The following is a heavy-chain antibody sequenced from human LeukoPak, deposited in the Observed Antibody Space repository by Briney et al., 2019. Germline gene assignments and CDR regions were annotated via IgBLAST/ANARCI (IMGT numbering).Heavy chain of an antibody. CDR2: TYYRSKWYN. D-gene: IGHD6-13*01. CDR1: GDSVSSNSAA. J-gene: IGHJ6*02. CDR3: ASASRWNGGIAAADPSDYYYGMDV. V-gene: IGHV6-1*01. Sequence: SQTLSLTCAISGDSVSSNSAAWNWIRQSPSRGLEWLGRTYYRSKWYNDYAVSVKSRITINPDTSKNQFSLQLNSVTPEDTAVYYCASASRWNGGIAAADPSDYYYGMDVWGQGTTVTVSS.